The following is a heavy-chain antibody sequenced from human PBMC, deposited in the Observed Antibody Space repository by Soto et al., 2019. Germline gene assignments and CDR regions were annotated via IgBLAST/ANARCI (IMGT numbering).Heavy chain of an antibody. V-gene: IGHV3-21*01. J-gene: IGHJ4*02. CDR3: ARDGGSGSYPTTL. CDR2: ISSSSSYI. Sequence: PGGSLRLSCAASGFTFSSYSMNWVRQAPGKGLEWVSSISSSSSYIYYADSVKGRFTISRDNAKNSLYLQMNSLRAEDTAVYYCARDGGSGSYPTTLWGQGTLVTVSS. D-gene: IGHD1-26*01. CDR1: GFTFSSYS.